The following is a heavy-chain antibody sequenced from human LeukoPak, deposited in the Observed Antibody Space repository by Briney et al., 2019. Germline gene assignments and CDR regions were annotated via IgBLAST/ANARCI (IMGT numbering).Heavy chain of an antibody. V-gene: IGHV3-33*01. CDR3: ARDSRYYILAGPLDY. Sequence: GGSLRLSCAASGFTFSSYGMHWVRQAPGKGLEWVAVIWYDGSNKYYADSVKGRFTISRDNSKNTLYLQMNSLRAEDTAVYYCARDSRYYILAGPLDYWGQGSLVTVSS. J-gene: IGHJ4*02. CDR2: IWYDGSNK. D-gene: IGHD3-9*01. CDR1: GFTFSSYG.